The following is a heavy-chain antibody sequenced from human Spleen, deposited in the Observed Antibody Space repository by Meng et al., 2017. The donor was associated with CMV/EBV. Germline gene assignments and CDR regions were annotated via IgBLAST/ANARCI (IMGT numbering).Heavy chain of an antibody. Sequence: GVNWGRNAPRTRREILGKVLEYNGKTNYAQNVQGRVTMTTDSATITAVMELRGLRSDDTAVYYCARGGMMCRSGIVVEPAAAFDFWGQGTLVTVSS. CDR1: G. D-gene: IGHD2-2*01. CDR2: VLEYNGKT. V-gene: IGHV1-18*01. CDR3: ARGGMMCRSGIVVEPAAAFDF. J-gene: IGHJ4*02.